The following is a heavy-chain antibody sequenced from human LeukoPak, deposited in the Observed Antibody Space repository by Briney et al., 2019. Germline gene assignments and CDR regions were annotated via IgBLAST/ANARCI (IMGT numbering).Heavy chain of an antibody. CDR2: INPNSGGT. CDR3: ARAPLYSSSCIWFDP. V-gene: IGHV1-2*02. Sequence: ASVKVSCKASGYTFTGYYMYWVRQAPGQGLEWMGWINPNSGGTNYAQKFQGRVTMTRDTSISTAYMELSRLRSDDTAVYYCARAPLYSSSCIWFDPWGQGTLVTVSS. J-gene: IGHJ5*02. CDR1: GYTFTGYY. D-gene: IGHD6-13*01.